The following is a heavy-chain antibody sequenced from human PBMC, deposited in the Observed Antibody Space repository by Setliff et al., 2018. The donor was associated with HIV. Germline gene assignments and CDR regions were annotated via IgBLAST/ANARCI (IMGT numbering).Heavy chain of an antibody. Sequence: SETLSLTCTVSGGSISSHYWSWIRQPPGKGLEWIGYIYYSGSTNYNPSLKSRVTISVDTSKNQFSLKLRSVTAADTAVYYCARPRLGGTPMDRDAFDIWDQGTMVTVSS. CDR3: ARPRLGGTPMDRDAFDI. J-gene: IGHJ3*02. D-gene: IGHD5-18*01. CDR2: IYYSGST. CDR1: GGSISSHY. V-gene: IGHV4-59*08.